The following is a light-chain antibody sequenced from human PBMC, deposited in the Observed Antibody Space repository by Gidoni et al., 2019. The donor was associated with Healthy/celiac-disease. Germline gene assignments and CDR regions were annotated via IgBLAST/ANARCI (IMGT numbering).Light chain of an antibody. CDR1: QSVTSY. J-gene: IGKJ4*01. CDR3: QQRSNWPSSLT. Sequence: IVLPQSPATLSLSPGERTTLSCRASQSVTSYLAWYQQKPGQAHRLLIYDASNRATGLPARLSGSRSGTDFTLTISSLEPEEFAVYYCQQRSNWPSSLTFGGGTKVEIK. CDR2: DAS. V-gene: IGKV3-11*01.